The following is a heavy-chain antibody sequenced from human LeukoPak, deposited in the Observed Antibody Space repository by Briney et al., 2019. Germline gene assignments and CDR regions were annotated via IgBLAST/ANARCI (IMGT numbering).Heavy chain of an antibody. D-gene: IGHD2-15*01. CDR1: GGSISSGGYS. CDR3: ARGGILFPDNWFDP. CDR2: IYHSGST. Sequence: SETLSLTCAVSGGSISSGGYSWSWIRQPPGKGLEWIGYIYHSGSTYYNPSLKSRVTISVDRSKNQFSLKLSSVTAADTAVYYCARGGILFPDNWFDPWAREPWSPSPQ. V-gene: IGHV4-30-2*01. J-gene: IGHJ5*02.